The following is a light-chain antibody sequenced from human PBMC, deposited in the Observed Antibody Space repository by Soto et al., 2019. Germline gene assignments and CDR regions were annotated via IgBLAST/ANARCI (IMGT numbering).Light chain of an antibody. V-gene: IGKV3-20*01. CDR2: GAS. CDR1: QSVSSSY. Sequence: EIVLTQSPDTLSLSPVERATLSGRASQSVSSSYFAWFQHKRGQAPRLLIYGASNRATGIPDRFSGSGSGTDFTLTISRLEPEDFAVYYCQQYGSSPRTFGQGTRLDIK. CDR3: QQYGSSPRT. J-gene: IGKJ5*01.